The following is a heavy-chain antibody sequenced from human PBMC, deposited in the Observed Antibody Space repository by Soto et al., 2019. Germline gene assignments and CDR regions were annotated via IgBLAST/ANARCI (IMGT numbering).Heavy chain of an antibody. CDR2: INHSGST. D-gene: IGHD3-10*01. CDR3: ARGRVTMVRGVLDY. J-gene: IGHJ4*02. Sequence: SETLSLTCAVYGGSFSGYYWSWIRRPPGKGLEWIGEINHSGSTNYNPSLKSRVTISVDTSKNQFSLKLSSVTAADTAVYYCARGRVTMVRGVLDYWGQGTLVTVSS. CDR1: GGSFSGYY. V-gene: IGHV4-34*01.